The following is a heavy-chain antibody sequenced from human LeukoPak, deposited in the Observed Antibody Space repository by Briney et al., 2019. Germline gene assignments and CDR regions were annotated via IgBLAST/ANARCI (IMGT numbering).Heavy chain of an antibody. CDR1: GGSFSGYY. D-gene: IGHD3-10*01. CDR2: INHSGRT. V-gene: IGHV4-34*01. J-gene: IGHJ4*02. Sequence: PSETLSLTCADYGGSFSGYYWSWIRQPPAPGLERIGEINHSGRTNTNPSPNRRVTISVDTSKNQFSLNLTSPTAADTAVYYCTSRNYGSATYQRAWGQGTLVIVSS. CDR3: TSRNYGSATYQRA.